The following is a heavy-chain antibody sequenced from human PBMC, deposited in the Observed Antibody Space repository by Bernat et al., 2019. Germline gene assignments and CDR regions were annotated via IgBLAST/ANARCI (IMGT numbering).Heavy chain of an antibody. J-gene: IGHJ4*02. CDR2: IYSGGST. D-gene: IGHD1-1*01. V-gene: IGHV3-66*02. CDR3: ASTEAWKTRFEY. CDR1: GFTVSSNY. Sequence: EVQLVESGGALVQPGGSLRLSCAASGFTVSSNYMSWVRQAPGKGLEWVSIIYSGGSTYYADSVKGRLTISRDNSKNTLYLQMNSLRAEDTAVYYCASTEAWKTRFEYGGQGTLVTVSA.